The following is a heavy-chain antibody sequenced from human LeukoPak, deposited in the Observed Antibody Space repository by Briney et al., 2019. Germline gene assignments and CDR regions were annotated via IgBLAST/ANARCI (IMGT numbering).Heavy chain of an antibody. D-gene: IGHD3-9*01. CDR3: ATAADYDILTGYYNGLDY. V-gene: IGHV1-24*01. J-gene: IGHJ4*02. CDR1: GYTLTELS. CDR2: FDPEDGET. Sequence: ASVKVSCKVSGYTLTELSMHWVRQAPGKGLEWMGGFDPEDGETIYAQKFRGRVTMTEDTSTDTAYMELSSLRSEDTAVYYCATAADYDILTGYYNGLDYWGQGTLVTVSS.